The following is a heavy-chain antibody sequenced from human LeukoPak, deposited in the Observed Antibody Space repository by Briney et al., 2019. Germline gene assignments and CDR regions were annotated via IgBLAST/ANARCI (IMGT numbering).Heavy chain of an antibody. CDR1: GGSISSGGYY. V-gene: IGHV4-39*07. CDR2: INHSGST. J-gene: IGHJ4*02. Sequence: PSETLSLTCTVSGGSISSGGYYWSWIRQPPGKGLEWIGEINHSGSTNYNPSLKSRVTISVDTSKNQFSLKLSSVTAADTAVYYCARGKKRGYSGSFFDYWGQGTLVAVSS. CDR3: ARGKKRGYSGSFFDY. D-gene: IGHD5-12*01.